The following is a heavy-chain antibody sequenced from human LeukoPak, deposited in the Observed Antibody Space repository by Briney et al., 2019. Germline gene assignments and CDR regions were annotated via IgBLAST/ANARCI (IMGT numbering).Heavy chain of an antibody. CDR1: GFTFSTYW. V-gene: IGHV3-74*01. Sequence: PGGSLRPACAASGFTFSTYWMHWVRQAPGKGLVWVSRMNSDGSITTYADSVKGRFTISRDNAKNTLYLQMNSLRAEDTAVYYCAGVQSYGPRAFDQWGQGSLVTVSS. D-gene: IGHD3-16*01. J-gene: IGHJ4*02. CDR3: AGVQSYGPRAFDQ. CDR2: MNSDGSIT.